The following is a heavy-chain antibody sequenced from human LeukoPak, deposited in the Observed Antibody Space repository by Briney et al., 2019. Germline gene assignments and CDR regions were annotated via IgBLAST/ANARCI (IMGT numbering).Heavy chain of an antibody. V-gene: IGHV1-2*02. J-gene: IGHJ3*02. D-gene: IGHD5-18*01. CDR2: INPNSGDT. Sequence: ASVKVSCKSSGYTFTDYYMHWVRQAPGQGLQWMGWINPNSGDTNYAQNFQGRVTMTRDTSISTAYMELSRLRSGDTAVYYCARDKTGYSYGPARGFDIWGQGTMVTVSS. CDR1: GYTFTDYY. CDR3: ARDKTGYSYGPARGFDI.